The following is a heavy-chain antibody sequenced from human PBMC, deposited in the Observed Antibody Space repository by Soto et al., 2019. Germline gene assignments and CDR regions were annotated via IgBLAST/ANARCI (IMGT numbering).Heavy chain of an antibody. Sequence: EVQLVESGGGLVQPGGSLRLSCAASGLTFSSYWMHWVRQAPGKGLVWVSRINSDGSSTNYADSMKGRFTLSRDNAMKTLSLKCNRTSVDDTARYYCALLYPLTIDYWGQGTLVTVSS. D-gene: IGHD3-10*01. CDR2: INSDGSST. CDR1: GLTFSSYW. V-gene: IGHV3-74*01. J-gene: IGHJ4*02. CDR3: ALLYPLTIDY.